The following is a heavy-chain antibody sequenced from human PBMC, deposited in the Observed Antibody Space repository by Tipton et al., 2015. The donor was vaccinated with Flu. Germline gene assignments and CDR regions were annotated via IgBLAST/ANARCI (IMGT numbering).Heavy chain of an antibody. J-gene: IGHJ6*02. CDR2: IKQDGSEK. CDR3: ARDQQWLVDYYGMDV. CDR1: GFTFSSYW. D-gene: IGHD6-19*01. Sequence: SLRLSCAASGFTFSSYWMGWVRQAPGKGLEWVANIKQDGSEKYYVDSVKGRFTISRDNAKNSLYLQMHSLRAEDTAVYYCARDQQWLVDYYGMDVWGQGTTVTVSS. V-gene: IGHV3-7*01.